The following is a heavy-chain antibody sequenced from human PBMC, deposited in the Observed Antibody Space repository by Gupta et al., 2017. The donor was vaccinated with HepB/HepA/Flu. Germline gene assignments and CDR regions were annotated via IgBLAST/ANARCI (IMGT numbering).Heavy chain of an antibody. CDR1: GGTFSSYA. Sequence: QVQLVQSGAEVKKPGSSVKVYCKASGGTFSSYAISWVRQAPGQGLEWMGGIIPIFGTANYAQKFQGRVTITADKSTSTAYMELSSLRSEDTAVYYCAAPRYCSSTSCYMLDYWGQGTLVTVSS. D-gene: IGHD2-2*02. CDR3: AAPRYCSSTSCYMLDY. V-gene: IGHV1-69*06. CDR2: IIPIFGTA. J-gene: IGHJ4*02.